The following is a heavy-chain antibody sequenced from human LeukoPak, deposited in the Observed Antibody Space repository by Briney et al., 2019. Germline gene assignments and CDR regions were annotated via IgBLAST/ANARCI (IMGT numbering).Heavy chain of an antibody. CDR3: AAGEYYYDSSGYYLGY. Sequence: SVTVSCKASGFTFTGSAMQWVRQARGQRLEWIGWIVVGSGNTNYAQKFQERVTITRDMSTSTAYMELSSLRSEDTAVYYCAAGEYYYDSSGYYLGYWGQGTLVTVSS. V-gene: IGHV1-58*02. CDR2: IVVGSGNT. J-gene: IGHJ4*02. D-gene: IGHD3-22*01. CDR1: GFTFTGSA.